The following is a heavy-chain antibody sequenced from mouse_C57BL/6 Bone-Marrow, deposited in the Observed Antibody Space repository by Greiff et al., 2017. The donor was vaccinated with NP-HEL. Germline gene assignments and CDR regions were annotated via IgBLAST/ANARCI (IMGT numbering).Heavy chain of an antibody. V-gene: IGHV1-82*01. Sequence: LVESGPELVKPGASVKISCKASGYAFSSSWMNWVKQRPGKGLEWIGRIYPGDGDTNYNGKFKGKATLTADKSSSTAYMQLSSLTSEDSAVYFCARGTTVVAPGYFDVWGTGTTVTVSS. CDR2: IYPGDGDT. J-gene: IGHJ1*03. CDR3: ARGTTVVAPGYFDV. D-gene: IGHD1-1*01. CDR1: GYAFSSSW.